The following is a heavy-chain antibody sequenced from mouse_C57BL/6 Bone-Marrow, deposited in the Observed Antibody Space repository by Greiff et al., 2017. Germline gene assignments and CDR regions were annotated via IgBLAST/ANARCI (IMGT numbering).Heavy chain of an antibody. D-gene: IGHD4-1*01. J-gene: IGHJ2*01. CDR3: ARSWDAFFDY. Sequence: QVQLQQPGAELVKPGASVKLSCKASGYTFTSYWMHWVKQRPGQGLAWIGMILPNSGSTNYNEKFKSKATLTVDKSSSTAYMQLSSLTSEDSAVYYCARSWDAFFDYWGQGTTLTVSS. CDR2: ILPNSGST. CDR1: GYTFTSYW. V-gene: IGHV1-64*01.